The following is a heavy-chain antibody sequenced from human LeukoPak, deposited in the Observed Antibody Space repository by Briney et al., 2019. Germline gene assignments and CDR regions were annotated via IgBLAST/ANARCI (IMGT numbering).Heavy chain of an antibody. V-gene: IGHV3-30*02. CDR3: AKDIRSSGWSKYSDY. Sequence: GGSLRLSCAASGFIFSTYGMYWVRQAPGKGLEWVAFIRHDGSIKNYADSVKGRSTISRDNSKNTLYLQMNSLRAEDTAVYYCAKDIRSSGWSKYSDYWGQGTPVTVSS. CDR2: IRHDGSIK. D-gene: IGHD6-19*01. CDR1: GFIFSTYG. J-gene: IGHJ4*02.